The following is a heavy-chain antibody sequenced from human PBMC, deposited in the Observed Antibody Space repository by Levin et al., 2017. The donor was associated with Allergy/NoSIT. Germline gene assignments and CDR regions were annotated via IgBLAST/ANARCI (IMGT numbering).Heavy chain of an antibody. J-gene: IGHJ4*02. D-gene: IGHD2-15*01. Sequence: GESLKISCAASGFTFSSYGMHWVRQAPGKGLEWVAVTSYDGSNKYYADSVKGRFTISRDNSKNTLYLQMNSLRAEDTAMYYCATIAYCSGGSCYDYWGQGTLVTVSS. CDR1: GFTFSSYG. V-gene: IGHV3-30*03. CDR3: ATIAYCSGGSCYDY. CDR2: TSYDGSNK.